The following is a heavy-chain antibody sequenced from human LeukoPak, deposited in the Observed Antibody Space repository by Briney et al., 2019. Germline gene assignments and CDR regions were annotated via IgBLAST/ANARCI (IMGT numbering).Heavy chain of an antibody. Sequence: PSETLSLTCTVSGGSISSTTYYWGWIRQPPGKGLEWIGSIYYSGSTYYNPSLKSRVTISVDTSKNQFSLKLSSVTAADTAVYYCARAHEGDSSGSIPSWFDPWGQGTLVTVSS. CDR1: GGSISSTTYY. CDR3: ARAHEGDSSGSIPSWFDP. D-gene: IGHD3-22*01. CDR2: IYYSGST. V-gene: IGHV4-39*01. J-gene: IGHJ5*02.